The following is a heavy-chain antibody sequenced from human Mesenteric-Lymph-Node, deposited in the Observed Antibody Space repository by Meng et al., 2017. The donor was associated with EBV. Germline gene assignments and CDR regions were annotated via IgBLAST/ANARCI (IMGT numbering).Heavy chain of an antibody. D-gene: IGHD2-15*01. CDR3: AHRGAVAAYFDY. CDR2: IHWDNDK. Sequence: QITLKESGPTLVTPTQTLTLTCTFSGFSLSTSGVGVGWIRQPPGKALEWLAVIHWDNDKHYSPFLKSRLTVSKDTSKNQVVLTMTDMDPGDTDTYYCAHRGAVAAYFDYWGQGSLVTVSS. CDR1: GFSLSTSGVG. V-gene: IGHV2-5*02. J-gene: IGHJ4*02.